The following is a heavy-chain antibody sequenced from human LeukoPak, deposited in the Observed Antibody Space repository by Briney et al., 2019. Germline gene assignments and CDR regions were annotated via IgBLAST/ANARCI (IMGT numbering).Heavy chain of an antibody. CDR1: GYTFTGYY. CDR3: ARGIVVVPAAVEAYMDV. J-gene: IGHJ6*03. CDR2: INPNSGGT. D-gene: IGHD2-2*01. V-gene: IGHV1-2*02. Sequence: ASVKVSCKASGYTFTGYYMHWVRQAPGQGLEWMGWINPNSGGTNYAQKFQGRVTMTRDTSISTAYMELSRLRSDDTAVYYCARGIVVVPAAVEAYMDVWGKGTTVTVSS.